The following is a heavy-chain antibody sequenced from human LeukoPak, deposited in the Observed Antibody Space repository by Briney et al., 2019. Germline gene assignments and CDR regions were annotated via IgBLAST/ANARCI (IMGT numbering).Heavy chain of an antibody. D-gene: IGHD3-22*01. CDR1: GITLSNYG. Sequence: SGGSLRLSCAVSGITLSNYGMSWVRQAQGKGLEWVAGISGSGGGPNYADSVRGRFTISRDNSKNTLYLQMNSLGAEDTAVYFCAKRGFVIRVILVGFHKEAYYFDSWGQGALVTVSS. CDR2: ISGSGGGP. V-gene: IGHV3-23*01. CDR3: AKRGFVIRVILVGFHKEAYYFDS. J-gene: IGHJ4*02.